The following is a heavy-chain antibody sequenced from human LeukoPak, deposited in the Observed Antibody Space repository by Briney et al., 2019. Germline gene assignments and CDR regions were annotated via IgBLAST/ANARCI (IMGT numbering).Heavy chain of an antibody. D-gene: IGHD6-19*01. CDR1: AFTFISYS. J-gene: IGHJ4*02. CDR2: ISTSNSYI. V-gene: IGHV3-21*01. CDR3: GRQQWLVGAYCFDY. Sequence: GGSLRLSCAASAFTFISYSMNWVRQGPGKGLEGVSLISTSNSYIHYANSCKDRFTISRDDAKNSLYFQMNSLRAEDTAVYYCGRQQWLVGAYCFDYWGEGTLVTVSS.